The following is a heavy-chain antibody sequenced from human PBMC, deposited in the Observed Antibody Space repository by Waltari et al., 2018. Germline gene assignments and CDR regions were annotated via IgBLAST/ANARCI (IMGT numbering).Heavy chain of an antibody. CDR3: AKDNWMYGGRGSFDI. Sequence: EVQLLESGGGLVQPGGSLRLSCSASGFTFRNFSLSWVRHAPRQGLEWVSGLSGTGDTTYYADSVKGRFTISRDNSKNTMYLQMNSLRVEDTALYYCAKDNWMYGGRGSFDIWGQGTMVTVSS. CDR2: LSGTGDTT. CDR1: GFTFRNFS. D-gene: IGHD1-26*01. V-gene: IGHV3-23*01. J-gene: IGHJ3*02.